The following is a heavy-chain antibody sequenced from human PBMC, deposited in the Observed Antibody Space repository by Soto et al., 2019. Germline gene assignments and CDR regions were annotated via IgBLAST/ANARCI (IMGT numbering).Heavy chain of an antibody. V-gene: IGHV1-69*13. CDR2: IIPIFGTA. Sequence: ASGKVSWKASGGTFSSYAISWVRQAPGQGLEWMGGIIPIFGTANYAQKFQGRVTITADESTSTAYMELSSLRSEDTAVYYCARRGEVTAYWYFDLWGRGTLVTVSS. CDR3: ARRGEVTAYWYFDL. J-gene: IGHJ2*01. CDR1: GGTFSSYA. D-gene: IGHD3-16*01.